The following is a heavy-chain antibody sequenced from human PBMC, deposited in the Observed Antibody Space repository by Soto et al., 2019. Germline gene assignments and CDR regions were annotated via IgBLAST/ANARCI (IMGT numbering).Heavy chain of an antibody. V-gene: IGHV5-10-1*01. CDR3: ASLNGYSSSWLTYYFDY. CDR1: GYSFTSYW. Sequence: PGESLKISCKGSGYSFTSYWISWVRQMPGKGLEWMGRIDPSDSYTNYSPSFQGHVTISADKSISTAYLQWSSLKASDTAMYYCASLNGYSSSWLTYYFDYWGQGTLVTVSS. D-gene: IGHD6-13*01. J-gene: IGHJ4*02. CDR2: IDPSDSYT.